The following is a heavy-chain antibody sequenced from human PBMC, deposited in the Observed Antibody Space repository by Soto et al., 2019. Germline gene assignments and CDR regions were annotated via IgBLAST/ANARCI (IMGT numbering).Heavy chain of an antibody. CDR1: GFTFDDYT. J-gene: IGHJ6*02. V-gene: IGHV3-43*01. Sequence: GGSLRLSCAASGFTFDDYTMHWVRQAPGKGLEWVSLISWDGGSTYYADSVKGRFTISRDNSKNSLYLQMNSLRTEDTALYYCAKDRQLWSDSYYYYGMDVWGQGTTVTVSS. CDR2: ISWDGGST. D-gene: IGHD5-18*01. CDR3: AKDRQLWSDSYYYYGMDV.